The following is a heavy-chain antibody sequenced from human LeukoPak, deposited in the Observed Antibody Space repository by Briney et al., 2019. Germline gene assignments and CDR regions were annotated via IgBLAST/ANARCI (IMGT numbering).Heavy chain of an antibody. CDR2: ISGSGGST. Sequence: GGSLRLSCAAPGFTFSSYAMSWVRQAPGKGLEWVSAISGSGGSTYYADSVKGRFTISRDNSKNTLYLQMNSLRAEDTAVYYCARHSDLYYYYGMDVWGQGTTVTVSS. CDR1: GFTFSSYA. J-gene: IGHJ6*02. V-gene: IGHV3-23*01. D-gene: IGHD2-15*01. CDR3: ARHSDLYYYYGMDV.